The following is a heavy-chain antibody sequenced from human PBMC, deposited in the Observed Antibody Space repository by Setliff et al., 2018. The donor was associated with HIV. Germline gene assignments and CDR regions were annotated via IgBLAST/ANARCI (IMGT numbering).Heavy chain of an antibody. J-gene: IGHJ5*02. CDR3: VRGDYRVIAAAGSGWFDP. CDR1: GGSVSSKSFY. Sequence: PSATLSLPCTVSGGSVSSKSFYWGWIRQPPGKGLEWIGSIRYSGTTHYNPSLKSRVTISVDTSNNQFSLKLRFVTAADTAVYYCVRGDYRVIAAAGSGWFDPWGQGTLVTVSS. D-gene: IGHD6-13*01. CDR2: IRYSGTT. V-gene: IGHV4-39*01.